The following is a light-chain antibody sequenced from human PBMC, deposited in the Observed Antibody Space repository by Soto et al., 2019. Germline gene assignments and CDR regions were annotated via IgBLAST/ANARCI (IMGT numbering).Light chain of an antibody. CDR1: SSDVGGYNY. J-gene: IGLJ1*01. CDR2: DVS. V-gene: IGLV2-14*01. CDR3: SSYTSSSTHYV. Sequence: QSVLTQPASVSGSPGQSITISCTGTSSDVGGYNYVSWYQQHPGKAPKLMIYDVSNRPSGVSNRFSGSKSGNTASLTISGLQAEDEADYYCSSYTSSSTHYVFGTGTRSPX.